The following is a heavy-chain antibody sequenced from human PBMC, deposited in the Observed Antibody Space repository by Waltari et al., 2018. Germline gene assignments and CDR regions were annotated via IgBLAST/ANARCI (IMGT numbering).Heavy chain of an antibody. D-gene: IGHD3-22*01. CDR3: ARSYYYDSSGYYYYYYYMDV. CDR2: IYYSGST. J-gene: IGHJ6*03. CDR1: GGSISSYY. Sequence: QVQLQESGPGLVKPSETLSLTCTVSGGSISSYYWSWIRQPPGKGLELIGYIYYSGSTNSTPSLKIRVTISVDTSKNQFSLKLSSVTAADTAVYYCARSYYYDSSGYYYYYYYMDVWGKGTTVTVSS. V-gene: IGHV4-59*01.